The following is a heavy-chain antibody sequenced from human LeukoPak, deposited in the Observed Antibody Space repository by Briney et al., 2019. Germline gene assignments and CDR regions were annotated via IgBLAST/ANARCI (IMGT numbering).Heavy chain of an antibody. D-gene: IGHD4-17*01. V-gene: IGHV4-59*08. CDR1: GGSISSYY. CDR3: ARQRDYADYLDAFDV. CDR2: IYHSGTT. J-gene: IGHJ3*01. Sequence: SETLSLTCTVSGGSISSYYWSWIRQPPGKGLERIGYIYHSGTTNYNPSLKSRVTISVDTSKNQFSLKLSSVTAADTAIYYCARQRDYADYLDAFDVWGQGTMVTVSS.